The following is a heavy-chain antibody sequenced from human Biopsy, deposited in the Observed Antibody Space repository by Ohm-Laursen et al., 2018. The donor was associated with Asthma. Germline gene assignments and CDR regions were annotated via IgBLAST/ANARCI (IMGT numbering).Heavy chain of an antibody. Sequence: GSLRLSCAASGFTFSSYAMSWVRQAPGKGLEWVSAISGSGGSTYYADSVKGRFTISRDTSKNTLYLLMNILRAEDTAVYYGAKAERYFVWYWFHPWGQGTLVTVSS. CDR1: GFTFSSYA. J-gene: IGHJ5*02. D-gene: IGHD3-9*01. CDR3: AKAERYFVWYWFHP. V-gene: IGHV3-23*01. CDR2: ISGSGGST.